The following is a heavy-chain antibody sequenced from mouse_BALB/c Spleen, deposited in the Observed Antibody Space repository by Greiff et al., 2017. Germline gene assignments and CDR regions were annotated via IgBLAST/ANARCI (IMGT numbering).Heavy chain of an antibody. D-gene: IGHD2-3*01. CDR2: IWGDGST. CDR3: ARGGLLRAMDY. CDR1: GFSLTGYG. Sequence: QVQLQQSGPGLVAPSQSLSITCTVSGFSLTGYGVNWVRQPPGKGLEWLGMIWGDGSTNYNSALMSRLSISKDNSKSQVFLKMNSLQTDDTAMYYCARGGLLRAMDYWGQGTSVTVSS. V-gene: IGHV2-6-7*01. J-gene: IGHJ4*01.